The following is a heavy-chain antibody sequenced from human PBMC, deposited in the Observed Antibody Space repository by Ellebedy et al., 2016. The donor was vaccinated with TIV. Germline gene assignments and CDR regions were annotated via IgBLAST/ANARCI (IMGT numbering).Heavy chain of an antibody. CDR3: ARKGVRNVWSPFHP. V-gene: IGHV3-11*01. J-gene: IGHJ5*02. CDR2: ISSGATTI. D-gene: IGHD1-1*01. Sequence: PGGSLRLSCAASGFAFSDYYMSWIRQAPGKGLEWIAHISSGATTIYYADSVRGRFTISRDDAKNSLYLQMNGLRADDTAVYYCARKGVRNVWSPFHPWGQGALVTVSS. CDR1: GFAFSDYY.